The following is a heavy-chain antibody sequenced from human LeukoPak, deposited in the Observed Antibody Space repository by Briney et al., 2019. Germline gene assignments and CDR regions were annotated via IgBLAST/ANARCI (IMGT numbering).Heavy chain of an antibody. V-gene: IGHV3-48*01. D-gene: IGHD2-15*01. CDR1: GFTFSSYT. CDR2: ISSTSSTI. J-gene: IGHJ4*02. Sequence: GGSLRLSCAASGFTFSSYTMNWVRQAPGKGLEWVSYISSTSSTIYYADSVKGRFTISRDNAKNSLYLQMNSLRAEDTAVYYCARDPNVVIVSASCFDYWGQGTLVTVSS. CDR3: ARDPNVVIVSASCFDY.